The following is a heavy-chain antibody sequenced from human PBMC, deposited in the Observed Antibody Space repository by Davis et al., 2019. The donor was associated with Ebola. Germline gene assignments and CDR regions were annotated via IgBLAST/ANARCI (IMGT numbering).Heavy chain of an antibody. D-gene: IGHD3-10*01. CDR2: IGSSGSSI. J-gene: IGHJ6*03. CDR1: GFTFSDYY. V-gene: IGHV3-11*04. CDR3: VRDYGRGWSSFYYYMDV. Sequence: GESLKISCAASGFTFSDYYMNWIRQAPGKGLECISYIGSSGSSIYYADSVKGRFTISRDNAKNSLYLQMNGLRAEDTAVYYCVRDYGRGWSSFYYYMDVWGKGTTVTVSS.